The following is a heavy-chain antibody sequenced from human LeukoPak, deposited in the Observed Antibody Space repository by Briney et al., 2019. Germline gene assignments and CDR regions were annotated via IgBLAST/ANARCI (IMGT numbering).Heavy chain of an antibody. Sequence: ASAKVSCKAYEYTLTTYYIHWVREAPGQGLEWMGIISPSGGSTTYAQKFQGRVTMTRDMSTSTVYMELSSLRSEDTAVYSCARGNPLNARLDQWGQGTLVTVSS. J-gene: IGHJ5*02. CDR2: ISPSGGST. CDR1: EYTLTTYY. V-gene: IGHV1-46*01. CDR3: ARGNPLNARLDQ. D-gene: IGHD1-14*01.